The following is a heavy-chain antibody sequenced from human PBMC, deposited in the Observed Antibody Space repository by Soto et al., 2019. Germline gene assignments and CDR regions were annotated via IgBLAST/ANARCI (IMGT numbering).Heavy chain of an antibody. J-gene: IGHJ6*02. D-gene: IGHD5-18*01. CDR1: GGSLSSSSYY. Sequence: ASETLSLTCTVSGGSLSSSSYYWGWIRQPPGKGLEWIGSIYYSGSTYYNPSLKSRVTISVDTSKNQFSLKLSSVTAADTAVYYCARRESAMVEYYYYGMDVWGQGTTVTVSS. CDR3: ARRESAMVEYYYYGMDV. V-gene: IGHV4-39*01. CDR2: IYYSGST.